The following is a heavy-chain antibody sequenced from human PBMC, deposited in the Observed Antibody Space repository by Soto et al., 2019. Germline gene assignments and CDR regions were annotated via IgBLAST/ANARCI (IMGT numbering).Heavy chain of an antibody. CDR1: GYSFTSYW. V-gene: IGHV5-10-1*01. CDR3: AGTSLYCTNGVCYPYCSGGSCYYYYYGMDV. CDR2: IDPSDSYT. J-gene: IGHJ6*02. Sequence: GESLKISCKGSGYSFTSYWISWVRQMPGKGLEWMGRIDPSDSYTNYSPSFQGHVTISADKSISTAYLQWSSLKAPDTAMYYCAGTSLYCTNGVCYPYCSGGSCYYYYYGMDVWGQGTTVTVSS. D-gene: IGHD2-8*01.